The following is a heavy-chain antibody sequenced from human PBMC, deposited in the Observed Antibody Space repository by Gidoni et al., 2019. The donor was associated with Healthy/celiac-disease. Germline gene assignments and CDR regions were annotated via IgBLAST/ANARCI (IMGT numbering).Heavy chain of an antibody. CDR2: IYYSGST. D-gene: IGHD1-26*01. CDR3: ARLGWELLGFDY. V-gene: IGHV4-39*01. CDR1: GGSISSSSYY. Sequence: QLQLQESGPGLVKPSETLSLTCTVSGGSISSSSYYWGWIRQPPGKGLEWIGSIYYSGSTYYNPSLKSRVTISVDTSKNQFSLKLSSVTAADTAVYYCARLGWELLGFDYWGQGTLVTVSS. J-gene: IGHJ4*02.